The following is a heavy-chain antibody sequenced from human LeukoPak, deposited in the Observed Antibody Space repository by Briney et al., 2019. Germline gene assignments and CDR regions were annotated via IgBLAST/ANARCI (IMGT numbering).Heavy chain of an antibody. V-gene: IGHV1-58*01. J-gene: IGHJ6*02. CDR3: AAVPRHYYGMDL. CDR2: IVVGSGNT. CDR1: GFTFTSSA. Sequence: GTSVKVSCKASGFTFTSSAVQWVRQARGQRLEWIGWIVVGSGNTNYAQKFQERVTITRDMSTSTAYMELSSLRSEDTAVYYCAAVPRHYYGMDLWGQGTTVTVSS.